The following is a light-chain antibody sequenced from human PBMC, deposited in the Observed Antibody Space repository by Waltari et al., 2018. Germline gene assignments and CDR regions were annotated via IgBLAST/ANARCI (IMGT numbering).Light chain of an antibody. J-gene: IGLJ3*02. CDR3: AVWDDSLSAWV. Sequence: QSVLTQPPSASGTPGQRVTISCSGISSNIGSHCVFSYQQLPGTAPKLLSYRNNQRPSGVPDRFSGSKSGTSASLAISGLRSEDEADYHCAVWDDSLSAWVFGGGTKLTVL. CDR2: RNN. V-gene: IGLV1-47*01. CDR1: SSNIGSHC.